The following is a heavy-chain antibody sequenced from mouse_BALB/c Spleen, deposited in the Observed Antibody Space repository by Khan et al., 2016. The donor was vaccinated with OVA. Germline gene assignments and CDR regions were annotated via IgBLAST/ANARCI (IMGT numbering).Heavy chain of an antibody. D-gene: IGHD1-2*01. CDR1: GFTFSDYG. CDR3: ARGGGTAPFAY. V-gene: IGHV5-15*02. CDR2: ISDLAYTI. Sequence: EVELVESGGGLVQPGGSRKLSCAASGFTFSDYGMAWVRQAPGKGPEWVAFISDLAYTIYYGDAVTGRFTISRENAKNTLYLEMSSLRSEDTAIYYWARGGGTAPFAYWGLGTLVTASA. J-gene: IGHJ3*01.